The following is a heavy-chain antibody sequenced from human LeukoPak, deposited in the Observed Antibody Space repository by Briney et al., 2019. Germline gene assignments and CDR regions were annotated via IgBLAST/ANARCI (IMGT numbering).Heavy chain of an antibody. CDR1: GFTFSNYG. J-gene: IGHJ4*02. V-gene: IGHV3-30*18. D-gene: IGHD2-2*01. CDR3: AKLQSVVIPAAMLGFDY. CDR2: ISYDGSNK. Sequence: GRSLRLSCAASGFTFSNYGMHWVRQAPGKGLEWVAVISYDGSNKYYADSVKGRFTISRDNSRDTLSVQINSLRAEDTAVYYCAKLQSVVIPAAMLGFDYWGQGILVTVSS.